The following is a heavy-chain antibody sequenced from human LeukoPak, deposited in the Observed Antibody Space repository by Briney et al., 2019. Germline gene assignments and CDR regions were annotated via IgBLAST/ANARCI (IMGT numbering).Heavy chain of an antibody. CDR3: AKEGSGSYDSSGYFPYYFDY. D-gene: IGHD3-22*01. CDR1: GFTFSSYG. V-gene: IGHV3-23*01. J-gene: IGHJ4*02. CDR2: ISGSGGST. Sequence: GGSLRLSCAASGFTFSSYGMSWVRQAPGKGLEWVSAISGSGGSTYYADSVKGRFTISRDNSKNTLYLQMNSLRAEDTAVYYCAKEGSGSYDSSGYFPYYFDYWGQGTLVTVSS.